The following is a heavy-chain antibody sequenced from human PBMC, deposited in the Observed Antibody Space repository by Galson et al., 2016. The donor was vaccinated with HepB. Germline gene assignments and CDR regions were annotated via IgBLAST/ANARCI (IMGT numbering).Heavy chain of an antibody. V-gene: IGHV4-31*03. Sequence: TLSLTCTVSGGSIGSNNYFWSWIRQQPGEGLEWIGYMYYDGRTFYNPSLRSRVTISADRSQNQFSLSLSSVTAADTAVYYCARGVDTRMDSDAFDIWGQGTMVTVSS. CDR2: MYYDGRT. CDR1: GGSIGSNNYF. J-gene: IGHJ3*02. CDR3: ARGVDTRMDSDAFDI. D-gene: IGHD2-15*01.